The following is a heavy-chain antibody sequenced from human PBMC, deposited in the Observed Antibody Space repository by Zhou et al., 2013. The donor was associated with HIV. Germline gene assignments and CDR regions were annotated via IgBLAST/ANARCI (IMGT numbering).Heavy chain of an antibody. Sequence: QVQLVQSGAEVKKPGASVKVSCKASGYTFTTYGISWVRQAPGQGLEWIGWIRTYNGETNYAQKFQGRVTVTTDTSTSTVYMEVRSLRSDDTAVYYCARDRSPGYSDSSGHTPPDAFDVWGQGTMVTVSS. CDR2: IRTYNGET. V-gene: IGHV1-18*01. CDR3: ARDRSPGYSDSSGHTPPDAFDV. D-gene: IGHD3-22*01. J-gene: IGHJ3*01. CDR1: GYTFTTYG.